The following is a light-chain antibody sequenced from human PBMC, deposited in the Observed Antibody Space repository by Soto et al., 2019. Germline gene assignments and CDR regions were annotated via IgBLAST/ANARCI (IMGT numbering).Light chain of an antibody. CDR1: SSNIGNNL. CDR3: GTWDSSLSEDV. J-gene: IGLJ1*01. CDR2: ENN. Sequence: QSVLTQPPSVSAAPGQKVTISRSGSSSNIGNNLVCWYQQLPGTAPKLLIYENNKRPSGIPDRFSGSKSGTSATLGITGLQTGDEADYYCGTWDSSLSEDVCGTGTKVTVL. V-gene: IGLV1-51*02.